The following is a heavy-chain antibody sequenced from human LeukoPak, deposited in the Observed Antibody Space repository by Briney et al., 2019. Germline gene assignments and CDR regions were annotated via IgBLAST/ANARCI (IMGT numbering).Heavy chain of an antibody. D-gene: IGHD6-19*01. CDR1: GGTFSSYA. V-gene: IGHV1-69*05. J-gene: IGHJ3*02. Sequence: SVKVSCKASGGTFSSYAISWVRQAPGQGLEWMGGIIPIFGTANYAQKFQGRVTITTDESTSTAYMELSSLRSEDTAVYYCARTVAGTDAFDIWGQGKMVTVSS. CDR2: IIPIFGTA. CDR3: ARTVAGTDAFDI.